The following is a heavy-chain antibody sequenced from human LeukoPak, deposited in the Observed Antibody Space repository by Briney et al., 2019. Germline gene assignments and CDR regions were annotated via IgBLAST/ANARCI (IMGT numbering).Heavy chain of an antibody. D-gene: IGHD3-10*01. CDR3: ARVPSMVRGGTYYYYGMDV. J-gene: IGHJ6*02. V-gene: IGHV4-39*07. CDR2: IYYSGST. Sequence: PSETLSLTCTVSGGSISSSSYYWGWIRQPPGKGLEWIGSIYYSGSTYYNPSLKSRVTISVDRSKNQFSLKLSSVTAADTAVYYCARVPSMVRGGTYYYYGMDVWGQGTTVTVSS. CDR1: GGSISSSSYY.